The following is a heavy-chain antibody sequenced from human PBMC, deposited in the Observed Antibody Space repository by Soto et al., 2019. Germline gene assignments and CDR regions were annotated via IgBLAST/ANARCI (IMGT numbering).Heavy chain of an antibody. CDR3: AREIRRAGSGWYYSAIDI. J-gene: IGHJ3*02. CDR1: GDSVSSNSAA. CDR2: TYYRSKWYY. Sequence: SQTLSLTCAISGDSVSSNSAAWNWIRQSPSRGLEWLGRTYYRSKWYYDYVVSVKSRITVNPDTSKNRFSLQLNSVTPEDTAVYYCAREIRRAGSGWYYSAIDIWAQGTMVTVSS. D-gene: IGHD6-19*01. V-gene: IGHV6-1*01.